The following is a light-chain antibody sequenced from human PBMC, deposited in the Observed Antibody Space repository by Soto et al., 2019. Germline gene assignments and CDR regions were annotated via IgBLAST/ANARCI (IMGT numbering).Light chain of an antibody. CDR3: CSYAGSSTLV. Sequence: QSALTQPASVSGSPGQSITFSCTGTSSDVGSYNLVSWYQQHPGKAPKLMIYEGSKRPSGVSNRFSGSKSGNTASLTISGLQAEDEADYYCCSYAGSSTLVFAGGTKLTVL. CDR2: EGS. J-gene: IGLJ2*01. V-gene: IGLV2-23*01. CDR1: SSDVGSYNL.